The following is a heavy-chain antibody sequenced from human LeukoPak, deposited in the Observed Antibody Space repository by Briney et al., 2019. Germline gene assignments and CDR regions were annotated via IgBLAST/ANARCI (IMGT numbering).Heavy chain of an antibody. J-gene: IGHJ4*02. CDR1: GYIFNDYY. CDR2: INPNSGFT. Sequence: WASVKVSCKASGYIFNDYYMHWVRQAPGQGLEWMGWINPNSGFTNYAQKLQGRVTMTTDTSTSTAYMELRSLRSDDTAVYYCARDDWGGAMVRGVMSYWGQGTLVTVSS. CDR3: ARDDWGGAMVRGVMSY. V-gene: IGHV1-2*02. D-gene: IGHD3-10*01.